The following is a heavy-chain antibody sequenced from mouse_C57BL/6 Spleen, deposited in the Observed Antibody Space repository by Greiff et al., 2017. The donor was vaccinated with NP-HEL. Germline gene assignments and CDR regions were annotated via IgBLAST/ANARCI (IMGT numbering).Heavy chain of an antibody. Sequence: VQLQQSGAELVKPGASVKISCKASGYAFSSYWMNWVKQRPGKGLEWIGQIYPGDGDTNYNGKFTGKATLTADKSSSTAYMQLSSLTSEDSAVYFCARKVYYDYDGAMDYWGQGTSVTVSA. V-gene: IGHV1-80*01. D-gene: IGHD2-4*01. J-gene: IGHJ4*01. CDR2: IYPGDGDT. CDR1: GYAFSSYW. CDR3: ARKVYYDYDGAMDY.